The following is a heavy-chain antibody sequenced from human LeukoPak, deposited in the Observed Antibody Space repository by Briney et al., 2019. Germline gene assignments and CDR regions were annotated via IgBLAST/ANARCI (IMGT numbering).Heavy chain of an antibody. J-gene: IGHJ4*02. CDR1: GFTLNSYS. CDR3: AKGFRGGWSFDY. Sequence: GGSLRLSCAVSGFTLNSYSMSWVRQAPGKGLEWVSGIGGSGGSTYYADSVKGRFTISRDKSKNTLFLQMNSLRAEDTAVYYCAKGFRGGWSFDYWGQGTLVTVSS. CDR2: IGGSGGST. V-gene: IGHV3-23*01. D-gene: IGHD6-19*01.